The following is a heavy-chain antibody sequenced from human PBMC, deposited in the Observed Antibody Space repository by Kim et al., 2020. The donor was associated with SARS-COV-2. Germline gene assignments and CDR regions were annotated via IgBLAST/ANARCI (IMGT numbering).Heavy chain of an antibody. D-gene: IGHD3-9*01. CDR1: GFTVSSNY. CDR2: GYSGGST. J-gene: IGHJ6*02. Sequence: GGSLRLSCAASGFTVSSNYMSWVRQAPGKGLEWVSVGYSGGSTYYADSVKGRFTISRHNSTNTMYLHMNSLRAVDTAVYYCAREYYVILTGYYPDYYYGMAVWGQGTTVTVSS. CDR3: AREYYVILTGYYPDYYYGMAV. V-gene: IGHV3-53*04.